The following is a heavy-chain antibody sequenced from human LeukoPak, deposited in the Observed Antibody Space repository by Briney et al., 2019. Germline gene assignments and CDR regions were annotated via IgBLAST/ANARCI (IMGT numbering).Heavy chain of an antibody. CDR1: GGSFSGYY. V-gene: IGHV4-34*01. CDR3: ARDQYYSSSWNN. Sequence: SETLSLTCAVYGGSFSGYYWSWIRQPPGKGLEWIGYIYHSGSTYYNPSLKSRVTISVDTSKNQFSLKLSSVTAADTAVYYCARDQYYSSSWNNWGQGTLVTVSS. CDR2: IYHSGST. J-gene: IGHJ4*02. D-gene: IGHD6-13*01.